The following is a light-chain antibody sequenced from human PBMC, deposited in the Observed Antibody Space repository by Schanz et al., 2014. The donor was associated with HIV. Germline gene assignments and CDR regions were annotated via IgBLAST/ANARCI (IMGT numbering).Light chain of an antibody. Sequence: EIVLTQSPATLSLSPGEGVTLSCRASQSVGSNLAWYQHKPAQAPTLLISDASRRATGIPARFSGSGSGTDFSLTISSLEPEDVAVYYCQQRYSGWTFGQGTKVEIK. CDR1: QSVGSN. CDR3: QQRYSGWT. CDR2: DAS. V-gene: IGKV3-11*01. J-gene: IGKJ1*01.